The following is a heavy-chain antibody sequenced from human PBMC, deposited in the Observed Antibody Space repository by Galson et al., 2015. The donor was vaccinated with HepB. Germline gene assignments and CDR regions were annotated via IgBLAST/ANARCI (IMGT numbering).Heavy chain of an antibody. Sequence: SLRLSCAASGFTFTTYWMGWVRQAPGKGLEWVSGISWNSGSIGYADSVKGRFTISRDNAKNSLYLQMNSLRAEDTALYYCAKAQGIAAAGTFDYFDYWGQGTLVTVSS. J-gene: IGHJ4*02. CDR2: ISWNSGSI. V-gene: IGHV3-9*01. D-gene: IGHD6-13*01. CDR1: GFTFTTYW. CDR3: AKAQGIAAAGTFDYFDY.